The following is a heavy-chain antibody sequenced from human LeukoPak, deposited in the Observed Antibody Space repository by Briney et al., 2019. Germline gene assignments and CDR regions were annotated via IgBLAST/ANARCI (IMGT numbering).Heavy chain of an antibody. J-gene: IGHJ4*02. Sequence: GGSLRLSCAASGFTFSSYSMTWVRQAPGKGLEWVSSISGSGSYIYYADSVKGRFTISRDNSKNTLYLQMNSLRAEDTAVYYCARDSDYYDSSGYPPLFDYWGQGTLVTVSS. CDR3: ARDSDYYDSSGYPPLFDY. D-gene: IGHD3-22*01. CDR1: GFTFSSYS. CDR2: ISGSGSYI. V-gene: IGHV3-21*01.